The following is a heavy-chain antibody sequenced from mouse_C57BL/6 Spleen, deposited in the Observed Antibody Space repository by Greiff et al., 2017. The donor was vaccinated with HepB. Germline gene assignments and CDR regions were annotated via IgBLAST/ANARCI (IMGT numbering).Heavy chain of an antibody. D-gene: IGHD2-1*01. CDR1: GYTFTDYE. V-gene: IGHV1-15*01. Sequence: QVQLQQSGAELVRPGASVTLSCKASGYTFTDYEMHWVKQTPVHGLEWIGAIDPETGGTAYNQKFKGKAILTADKSSSTAYMELRSLTSEDSAVYYCTSIYYGNYFAYWGQGTLVTVSA. J-gene: IGHJ3*01. CDR2: IDPETGGT. CDR3: TSIYYGNYFAY.